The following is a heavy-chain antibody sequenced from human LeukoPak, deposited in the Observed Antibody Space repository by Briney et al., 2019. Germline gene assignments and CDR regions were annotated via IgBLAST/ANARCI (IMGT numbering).Heavy chain of an antibody. CDR2: LYSAGST. CDR1: EFSVKYNY. J-gene: IGHJ3*02. V-gene: IGHV3-53*01. Sequence: PGGPLRLSCAASEFSVKYNYMTWVRQAPGKGLEWVSLLYSAGSTNYADSVKGRFTISRDDSKNTVYLQMNSLRAEDTAVYYCARWTNFHAFDIWGQGTLVTVSS. D-gene: IGHD1-1*01. CDR3: ARWTNFHAFDI.